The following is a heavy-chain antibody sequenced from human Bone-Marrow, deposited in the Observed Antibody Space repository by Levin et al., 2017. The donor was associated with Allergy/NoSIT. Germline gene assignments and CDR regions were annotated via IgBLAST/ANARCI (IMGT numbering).Heavy chain of an antibody. D-gene: IGHD2-8*02. J-gene: IGHJ4*02. Sequence: GGSLRLSCAASGFTFSSYSMHWVRQAPGKGLEWVALISYDGGNENYADSVKGRFTISRDNYKNTLYLQMNSLRAEDTAVYFCASGDLVLVVYPDYWGQGTLVTVAS. V-gene: IGHV3-30-3*01. CDR3: ASGDLVLVVYPDY. CDR1: GFTFSSYS. CDR2: ISYDGGNE.